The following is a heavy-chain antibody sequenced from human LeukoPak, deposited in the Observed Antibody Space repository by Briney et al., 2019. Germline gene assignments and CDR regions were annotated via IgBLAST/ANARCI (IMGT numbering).Heavy chain of an antibody. J-gene: IGHJ3*02. V-gene: IGHV3-21*01. CDR2: LSSSSSYT. CDR3: ARAQQSLGEDAFDI. Sequence: PGGSLRLSWAASGFTFTNYGMNWVSQAPGKGLEWVSVLSSSSSYTNYADSVKDQFSISRDNAKNTLYLQMNSLRAEDTAVYYCARAQQSLGEDAFDIWGQGTMVTVSS. CDR1: GFTFTNYG. D-gene: IGHD6-19*01.